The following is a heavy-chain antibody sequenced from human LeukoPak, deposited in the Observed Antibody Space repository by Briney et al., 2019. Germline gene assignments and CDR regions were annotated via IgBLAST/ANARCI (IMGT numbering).Heavy chain of an antibody. CDR1: GGSVGSYY. CDR3: ARHGSSYSFDY. D-gene: IGHD6-13*01. Sequence: SETLSLSCTVSGGSVGSYYWSWIRQSPGKGLEWIGYIYYGGSANYNPSLKSRATISIDRSKNPFSLKLSSLTAADTAVYYCARHGSSYSFDYWGQGTLVTVSS. V-gene: IGHV4-59*08. CDR2: IYYGGSA. J-gene: IGHJ4*02.